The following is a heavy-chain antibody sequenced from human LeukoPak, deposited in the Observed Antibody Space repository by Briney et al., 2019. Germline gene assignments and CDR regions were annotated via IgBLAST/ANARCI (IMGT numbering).Heavy chain of an antibody. CDR3: VTHKVARYFDI. CDR2: VSDDGSTT. J-gene: IGHJ3*02. D-gene: IGHD2-15*01. CDR1: LFNSCRLG. Sequence: GGSLSLSHAVSLFNSCRLGMKSGRQAPGKGLVWVSRVSDDGSTTTYADSVKGRFTTSRDNAKNTLYLQMNSLRPGDKLLNYCVTHKVARYFDIWGQGTMVIVSS. V-gene: IGHV3-74*03.